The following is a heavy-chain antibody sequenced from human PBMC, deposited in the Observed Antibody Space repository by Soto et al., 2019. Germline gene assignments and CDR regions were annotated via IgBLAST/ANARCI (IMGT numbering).Heavy chain of an antibody. V-gene: IGHV1-69*13. CDR1: GGTFSSYA. Sequence: ASVKVSCKASGGTFSSYATSWVRQAPGQGLEWMGGIIPIFGTANYAQKFQGRVTITADESTSTAYMELSSLRSEDTAVYYCARDPRKIGKTYGDYYHAGIAFDIWGQGTMVTVSS. J-gene: IGHJ3*02. CDR3: ARDPRKIGKTYGDYYHAGIAFDI. CDR2: IIPIFGTA. D-gene: IGHD4-17*01.